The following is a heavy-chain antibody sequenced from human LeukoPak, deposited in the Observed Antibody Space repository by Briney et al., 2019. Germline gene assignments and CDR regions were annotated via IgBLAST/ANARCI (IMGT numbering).Heavy chain of an antibody. CDR2: INSGGST. Sequence: SQTLSLTCTVSGGSISSGTYYWNWIRQPAGKELEWIGRINSGGSTNYNPSLKSRATISVDTSKNQFSLKLSSVTAADTAVYYCARETEMYNNFWSGSYIEIYYYYMDVWGKGTTVTVSS. V-gene: IGHV4-61*02. J-gene: IGHJ6*03. CDR3: ARETEMYNNFWSGSYIEIYYYYMDV. CDR1: GGSISSGTYY. D-gene: IGHD3-3*01.